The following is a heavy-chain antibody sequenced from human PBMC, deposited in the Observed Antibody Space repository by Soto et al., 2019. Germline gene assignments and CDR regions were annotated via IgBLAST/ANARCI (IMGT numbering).Heavy chain of an antibody. J-gene: IGHJ4*02. CDR3: ARGELYCCCGSCYSNRPFDY. CDR2: IYYSGST. CDR1: GDSIGSYY. V-gene: IGHV4-59*01. Sequence: PSETLSLTCTVSGDSIGSYYWSWIRQPPGKGLEWIGYIYYSGSTNYNPSLKSRVTISIDTSKNQFSLKLTSVTAADTAVYYCARGELYCCCGSCYSNRPFDYWGQGTLDPVSS. D-gene: IGHD2-15*01.